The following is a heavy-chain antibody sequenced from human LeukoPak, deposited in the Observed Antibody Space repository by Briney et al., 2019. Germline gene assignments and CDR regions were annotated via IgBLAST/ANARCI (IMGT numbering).Heavy chain of an antibody. CDR2: IKQDGSEK. V-gene: IGHV3-7*01. J-gene: IGHJ4*02. D-gene: IGHD3-3*01. CDR3: ASGFLDDFWSGHF. CDR1: GFTFSSYW. Sequence: GGSLRLSCAASGFTFSSYWMSWVRQAPGKGLEWVANIKQDGSEKYYVDSVKGRFTISRDNAKKSLYLQMNSLRAEDTAVYYCASGFLDDFWSGHFWGQGTLVTVSS.